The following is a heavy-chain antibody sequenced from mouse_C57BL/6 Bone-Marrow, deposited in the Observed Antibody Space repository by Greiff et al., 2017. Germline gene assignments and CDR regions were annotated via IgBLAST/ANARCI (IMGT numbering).Heavy chain of an antibody. CDR1: GYAFSSYW. Sequence: VQLQQSGAELVKPGASVKISCKASGYAFSSYWMNWVKQRPGKGLEWIGQIYPGDGDTNYNGKFKGKATLTADKSSSTAYMQLSSLTSEDSAVYFCAYDYLYYYAMDCWGQGTSVTVSS. CDR2: IYPGDGDT. D-gene: IGHD2-4*01. V-gene: IGHV1-80*01. J-gene: IGHJ4*01. CDR3: AYDYLYYYAMDC.